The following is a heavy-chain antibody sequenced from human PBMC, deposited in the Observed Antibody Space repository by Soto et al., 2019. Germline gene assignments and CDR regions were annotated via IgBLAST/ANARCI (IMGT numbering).Heavy chain of an antibody. Sequence: EVQLLEWGGDLVQPGGSLRLSCAASGFTFSSSAMSWVRLAPGRGLEWVSAITGSGGSTYYTDSVKGRFTISRDNSKNALYLQMNSRRAEDTAVYYCAREDHFAEVTKEPHFDYWCQGTLVTVSS. CDR2: ITGSGGST. J-gene: IGHJ4*02. CDR1: GFTFSSSA. D-gene: IGHD2-21*02. CDR3: AREDHFAEVTKEPHFDY. V-gene: IGHV3-23*01.